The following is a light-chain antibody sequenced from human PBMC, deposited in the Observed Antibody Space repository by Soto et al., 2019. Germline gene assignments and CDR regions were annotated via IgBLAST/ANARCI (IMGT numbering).Light chain of an antibody. CDR1: SSNIGAGYE. Sequence: QSVLTQPPSVSGAPGQRVTISCTGSSSNIGAGYEVHWYQQLPGTAPNLLIYGNSNRPSGVPDRFSGSKSGTSASLAITGLLAEDEADYYCQSYDSSLSGYVFGTGTKVTVL. CDR2: GNS. J-gene: IGLJ1*01. CDR3: QSYDSSLSGYV. V-gene: IGLV1-40*01.